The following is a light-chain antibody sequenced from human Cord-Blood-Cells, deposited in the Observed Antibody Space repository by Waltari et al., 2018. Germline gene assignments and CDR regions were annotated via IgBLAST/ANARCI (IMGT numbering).Light chain of an antibody. J-gene: IGLJ2*01. CDR1: SSDVGGYNH. CDR2: EVS. CDR3: SSYTSSSTLV. Sequence: QSALTQPASVSGSPGQSITISCTGTSSDVGGYNHVSWYQQHPGKATKLMIYEVSNRPSGVSNRFSGAKSGNTASLTISGLQAEDEADYYCSSYTSSSTLVFGGGTKLTVL. V-gene: IGLV2-14*01.